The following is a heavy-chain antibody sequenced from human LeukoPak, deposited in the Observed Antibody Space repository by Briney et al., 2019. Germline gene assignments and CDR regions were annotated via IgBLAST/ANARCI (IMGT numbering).Heavy chain of an antibody. J-gene: IGHJ4*02. CDR3: AGVGSSSWGGGPFDY. CDR2: IYHSGST. D-gene: IGHD6-13*01. Sequence: SETLSLTCTVSGYSISSGYYWGWIRQPPGKGLEWIGSIYHSGSTYYNPSLKSRVTISVDTSKNQFSLKLSSVTAADTAVYYCAGVGSSSWGGGPFDYWGQGTLVTVSS. V-gene: IGHV4-38-2*02. CDR1: GYSISSGYY.